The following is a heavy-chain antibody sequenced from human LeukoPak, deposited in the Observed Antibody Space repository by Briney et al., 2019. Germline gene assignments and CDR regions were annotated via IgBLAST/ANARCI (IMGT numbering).Heavy chain of an antibody. Sequence: PGRSLKLSCAASGFTFNTYYMHWVRQAPGKGLEWVAMIWLDGRNKHYADSVKGRFTISRDNSKNTLYLQMNSLEPEDTAVYYCARHPQGYNVNDETGTNFYYYGLDVWGQGTTVTVSS. CDR3: ARHPQGYNVNDETGTNFYYYGLDV. D-gene: IGHD1-20*01. CDR1: GFTFNTYY. CDR2: IWLDGRNK. J-gene: IGHJ6*02. V-gene: IGHV3-33*01.